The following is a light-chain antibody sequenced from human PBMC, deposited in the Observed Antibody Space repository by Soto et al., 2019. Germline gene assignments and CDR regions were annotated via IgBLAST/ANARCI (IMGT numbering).Light chain of an antibody. CDR1: QSVSSY. CDR3: QHRSNWPPWT. CDR2: DAS. Sequence: EIVSTQSPATLSLSPGERATLSCRASQSVSSYLAWYQQKPGQAPRLLIYDASNRATGIPVRFSGSGSGTDFTLTISSLEPEDFAVYYCQHRSNWPPWTFGQGTKVEIK. V-gene: IGKV3-11*01. J-gene: IGKJ1*01.